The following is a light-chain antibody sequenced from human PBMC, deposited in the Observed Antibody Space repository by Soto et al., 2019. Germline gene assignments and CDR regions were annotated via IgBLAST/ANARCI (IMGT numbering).Light chain of an antibody. V-gene: IGKV3-15*01. Sequence: EIVMMQSPATLSVSPGERATLSCRASQSVSSNLAWYQQKPGQAPRLLIYGASTRATGVPARFSGRGSGTEFTLTISSLQSEDFAVYYCQQYTNWPPNTFGQGTRLEIK. CDR1: QSVSSN. CDR2: GAS. CDR3: QQYTNWPPNT. J-gene: IGKJ5*01.